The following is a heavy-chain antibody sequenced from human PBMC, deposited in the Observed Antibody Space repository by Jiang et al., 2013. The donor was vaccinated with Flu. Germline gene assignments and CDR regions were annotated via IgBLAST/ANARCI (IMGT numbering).Heavy chain of an antibody. CDR1: TSYD. J-gene: IGHJ5*01. D-gene: IGHD2-2*01. CDR2: MNPNSGNT. V-gene: IGHV1-8*01. Sequence: TSYDINWVRQATGQGLEWMGWMNPNSGNTGYAQKFQGRVTMTRNTSISTAYMELSSLRSEDTAVYYCARARGRCSSTSCYSWLDSWGQGTLVTVSS. CDR3: ARARGRCSSTSCYSWLDS.